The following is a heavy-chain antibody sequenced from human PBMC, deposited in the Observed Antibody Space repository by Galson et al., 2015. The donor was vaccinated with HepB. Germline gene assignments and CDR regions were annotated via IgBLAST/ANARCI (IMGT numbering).Heavy chain of an antibody. CDR1: GFTFDDYG. CDR2: INWNGGST. V-gene: IGHV3-20*04. D-gene: IGHD6-13*01. CDR3: ARDLGDSSSWVGGMMLDPYYFDY. J-gene: IGHJ4*02. Sequence: SLRLSCAASGFTFDDYGMSWVRQAPGKGLEWVSGINWNGGSTGYADSVKGRFTISRDNAKNSLYLQMNSLRAEDTALYYCARDLGDSSSWVGGMMLDPYYFDYWGQGTLVTVSS.